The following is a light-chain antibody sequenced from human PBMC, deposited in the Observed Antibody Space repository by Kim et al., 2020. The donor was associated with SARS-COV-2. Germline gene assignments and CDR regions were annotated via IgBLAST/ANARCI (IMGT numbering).Light chain of an antibody. CDR3: QQFHSVPYT. V-gene: IGKV1-33*01. J-gene: IGKJ2*01. CDR2: GAL. Sequence: ASVGDRVTITCHAGRDSSRYLSWYQQRPGRAPRLLIFGALNLQTGVPSRFSATASGTVFTLTITKFQPEDFATYYCQQFHSVPYTFGRGTKVDIK. CDR1: RDSSRY.